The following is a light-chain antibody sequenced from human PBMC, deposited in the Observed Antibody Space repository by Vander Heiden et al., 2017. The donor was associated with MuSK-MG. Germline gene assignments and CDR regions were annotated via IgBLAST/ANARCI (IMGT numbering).Light chain of an antibody. CDR2: DGS. CDR3: QHDSNSPWT. CDR1: QSINNW. Sequence: DIQMTQSPSTLSASVGDRVTITCRASQSINNWLAWYQQKPGRAPKLLIYDGSSLEGGVPSRFSGSGSGTELTLTISSLQPDDFATYFCQHDSNSPWTFGQGTKVEIK. V-gene: IGKV1-5*01. J-gene: IGKJ1*01.